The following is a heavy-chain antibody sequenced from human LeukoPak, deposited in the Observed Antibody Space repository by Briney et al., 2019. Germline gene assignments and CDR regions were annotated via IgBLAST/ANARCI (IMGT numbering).Heavy chain of an antibody. V-gene: IGHV4-59*12. CDR1: GGSISTYF. D-gene: IGHD6-19*01. CDR2: IYHDGST. Sequence: SETLSLTCTVSGGSISTYFWSWIRQPPGKGLEWIGYIYHDGSTNYSPSLNRRVAISVDTSQNEFSLKLTSVTVADTAVYYCARGETYSSGWPYFDYWGQGTLVTVSS. CDR3: ARGETYSSGWPYFDY. J-gene: IGHJ4*02.